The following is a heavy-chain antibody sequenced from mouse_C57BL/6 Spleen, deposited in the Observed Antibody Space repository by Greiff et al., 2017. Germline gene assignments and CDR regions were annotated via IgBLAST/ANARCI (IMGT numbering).Heavy chain of an antibody. CDR2: IDPETGGT. CDR3: TRQYYGSSYVGFAY. Sequence: QVQLQQSGAELVRPGASVTLSCKASGYTFTDYEMHWVKQTPVHGLEWIGAIDPETGGTAYNQKFKGKAILTADKSSSTAYMELRSLTSEDSAVYYCTRQYYGSSYVGFAYWGQGTLVTVSA. CDR1: GYTFTDYE. V-gene: IGHV1-15*01. D-gene: IGHD1-1*01. J-gene: IGHJ3*01.